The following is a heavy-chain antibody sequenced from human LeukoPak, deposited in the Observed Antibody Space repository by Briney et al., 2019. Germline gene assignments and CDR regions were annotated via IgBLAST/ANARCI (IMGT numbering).Heavy chain of an antibody. Sequence: GGSLRLSCAASGFTFSDYYMSWIRQAPGKGLEWVSYISSSGSTIYYADSVKGRFTISRDNAKNSLYLQMNSLRAEDTAVYYCARVPEGYYYDSSGYYYLDYWGQGTLVTVSS. CDR1: GFTFSDYY. J-gene: IGHJ4*02. CDR3: ARVPEGYYYDSSGYYYLDY. CDR2: ISSSGSTI. D-gene: IGHD3-22*01. V-gene: IGHV3-11*01.